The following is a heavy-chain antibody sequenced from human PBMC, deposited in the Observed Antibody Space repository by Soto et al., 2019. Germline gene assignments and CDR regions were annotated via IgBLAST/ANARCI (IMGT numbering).Heavy chain of an antibody. CDR1: GFTFSSYS. J-gene: IGHJ6*03. Sequence: EVQLVESGGGLVKPGGSLRLSCAASGFTFSSYSMNWVRQAPGKGLEWVSSISSSSSYIYYADSVKGRFTISRDNAKNSLYLKMTSLKAEDTALYSGARNSPRWLASTSCYSAKMAVGGKGTTVTAS. CDR2: ISSSSSYI. V-gene: IGHV3-21*01. CDR3: ARNSPRWLASTSCYSAKMAV. D-gene: IGHD2-2*01.